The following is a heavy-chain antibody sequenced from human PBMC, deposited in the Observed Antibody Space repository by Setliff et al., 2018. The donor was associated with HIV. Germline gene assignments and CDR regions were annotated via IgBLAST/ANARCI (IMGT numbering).Heavy chain of an antibody. CDR1: GASIASSNYY. CDR2: LYYRGGTS. J-gene: IGHJ4*02. D-gene: IGHD1-1*01. V-gene: IGHV4-39*01. CDR3: VREPDY. Sequence: PSETLSLTCSVSGASIASSNYYWGWVRQPPGKGLEWIGNLYYRGGTSYHNPSLKSRVTTSVDTSKSQFSLRLSSVTAADTAVYYCVREPDYWGQGTLVTVSS.